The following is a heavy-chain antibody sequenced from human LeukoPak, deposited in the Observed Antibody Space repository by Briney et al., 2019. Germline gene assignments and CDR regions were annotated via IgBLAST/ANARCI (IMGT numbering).Heavy chain of an antibody. CDR2: MNPNSGNT. V-gene: IGHV1-8*03. CDR1: GYTFTSYD. Sequence: GASVKVSCKASGYTFTSYDINWVRQATGQGLEWMGWMNPNSGNTGYAQKFQGRVTITRNTSISTAYMELSSLRSEDTAVYYCARAGGYSYGMGANDAFDIWGQGTMVTVSS. D-gene: IGHD5-18*01. J-gene: IGHJ3*02. CDR3: ARAGGYSYGMGANDAFDI.